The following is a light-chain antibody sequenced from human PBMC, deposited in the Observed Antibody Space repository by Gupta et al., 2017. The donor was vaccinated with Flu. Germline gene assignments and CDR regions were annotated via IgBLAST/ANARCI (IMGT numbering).Light chain of an antibody. CDR2: GAS. CDR3: QQYGSPLLT. V-gene: IGKV3-20*01. CDR1: QSLNINF. J-gene: IGKJ5*01. Sequence: EVVLTQSPGTLSLSAGERATLSCRASQSLNINFLAWYQQKPGQGPRLLIYGASNRAIGIPDRFSGSGAGTDFTLTISRLEPEDFAIYYCQQYGSPLLTFGPGTRVEIK.